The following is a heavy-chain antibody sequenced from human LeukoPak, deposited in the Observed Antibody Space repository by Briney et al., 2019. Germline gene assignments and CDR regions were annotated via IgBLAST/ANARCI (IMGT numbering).Heavy chain of an antibody. J-gene: IGHJ5*02. CDR2: VSAYNGVT. CDR1: GYTFTNYC. CDR3: SRDQHLAVAANNWFDP. Sequence: ASVKVSCKASGYTFTNYCITWVLQAPAPGDESMVWVSAYNGVTNYAQSLQRRATITTDTSTNTAYMQLWSLRSDDTAVYYCSRDQHLAVAANNWFDPWGQGTLVTVSS. D-gene: IGHD6-19*01. V-gene: IGHV1-18*01.